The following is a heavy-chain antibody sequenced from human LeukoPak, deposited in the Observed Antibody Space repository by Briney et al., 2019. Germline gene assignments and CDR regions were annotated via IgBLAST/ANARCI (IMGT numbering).Heavy chain of an antibody. D-gene: IGHD2-2*02. Sequence: SETLSLTCTVSGGSVRSGSYYWSWIRQPPGKGLEWIVYIYYSGSTNYNPSLKSRVTISVDTSKNQFSLKLSSVTAADTAVYYCARSPSSSTTYYTFEYWGLGTLVTVSS. J-gene: IGHJ4*02. CDR3: ARSPSSSTTYYTFEY. V-gene: IGHV4-61*01. CDR2: IYYSGST. CDR1: GGSVRSGSYY.